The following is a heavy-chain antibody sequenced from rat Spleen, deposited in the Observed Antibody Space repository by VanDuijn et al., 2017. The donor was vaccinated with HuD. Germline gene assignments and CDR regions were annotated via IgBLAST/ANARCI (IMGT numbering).Heavy chain of an antibody. CDR1: GFTFSNYY. CDR3: ATDNERSYVMDA. V-gene: IGHV5-27*01. Sequence: EVQLVESGGGVVQPGRSLKLSCAASGFTFSNYYMAWVRQAPTKGLEWVASISPSGVTTNYRDSVKGRFTISRDKGKSTLYLQMDSLRSEDTATYYCATDNERSYVMDAWGQGASVTVSS. CDR2: ISPSGVTT. J-gene: IGHJ4*01.